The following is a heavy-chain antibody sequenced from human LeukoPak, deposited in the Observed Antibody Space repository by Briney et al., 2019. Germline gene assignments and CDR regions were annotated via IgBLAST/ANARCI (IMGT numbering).Heavy chain of an antibody. D-gene: IGHD5-24*01. J-gene: IGHJ4*02. CDR3: AKRGMTTIKEGFDY. Sequence: HTGGSLILSCAASGFTFSSYAMSWVRQAPGKGLDWVSAVSDIGRSTYYAESVKGRFTISRDNSKNTLYLHMNSLRAEDTAVYYCAKRGMTTIKEGFDYWGQGTLVTVSS. V-gene: IGHV3-23*01. CDR2: VSDIGRST. CDR1: GFTFSSYA.